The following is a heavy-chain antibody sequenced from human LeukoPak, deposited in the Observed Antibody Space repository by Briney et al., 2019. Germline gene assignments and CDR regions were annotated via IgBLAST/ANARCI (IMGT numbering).Heavy chain of an antibody. J-gene: IGHJ4*02. CDR1: GGSISSSPYF. Sequence: SETLSLTCTVSGGSISSSPYFWAWIRQPPGKGLEWIGSISYTGNIYYDPSLKSRVTISRDTSKNQFSLKLISVTAADTAVFYCARVQGGSTFDSWGQGTLVTVS. V-gene: IGHV4-39*07. CDR2: ISYTGNI. D-gene: IGHD3-16*01. CDR3: ARVQGGSTFDS.